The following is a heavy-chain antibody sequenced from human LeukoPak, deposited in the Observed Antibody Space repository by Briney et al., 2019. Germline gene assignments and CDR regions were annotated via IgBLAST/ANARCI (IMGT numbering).Heavy chain of an antibody. CDR1: GGSISSYQ. J-gene: IGHJ4*02. D-gene: IGHD4-23*01. CDR2: IYYSGSA. Sequence: SETLSLTCTVSGGSISSYQWSWIRQPPGKGLEWIGNIYYSGSANYNPSLKSRVIISVDTSKNQFSLKLSPVTAADTAVYYCARVGVDYSGNIIKYFFDYWGRGTLVTVSS. V-gene: IGHV4-59*01. CDR3: ARVGVDYSGNIIKYFFDY.